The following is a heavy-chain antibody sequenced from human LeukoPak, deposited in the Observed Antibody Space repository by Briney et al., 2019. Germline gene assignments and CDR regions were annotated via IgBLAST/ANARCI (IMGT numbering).Heavy chain of an antibody. CDR3: ARGVGCWSVYYYSAPLAWVGSSSGGHYFDY. J-gene: IGHJ4*02. Sequence: ASVKVSCKASGYTFTSYYMHWVRQAHGQGLEWMGIINPSGGSTSYAQKFQGRVTMTRDMSTSTVYMELSSLRSEDTAVYYCARGVGCWSVYYYSAPLAWVGSSSGGHYFDYWGQGTLVTVSS. V-gene: IGHV1-46*01. D-gene: IGHD3-3*01. CDR1: GYTFTSYY. CDR2: INPSGGST.